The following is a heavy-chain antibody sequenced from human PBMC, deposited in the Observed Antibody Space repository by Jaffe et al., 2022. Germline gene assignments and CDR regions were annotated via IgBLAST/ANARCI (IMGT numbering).Heavy chain of an antibody. V-gene: IGHV4-61*02. CDR2: IYTSGST. D-gene: IGHD4-17*01. Sequence: QVQLQESGPGLVKPSQTLSLTCTVSGGSISSGSYYWSWIRQPAGKGLEWIGRIYTSGSTNYNPSLKSRVTISVDTSKNQFSLKLSSVTAADTAVYYCARGPGDYGGACFDYWGQGTLVTVSS. CDR3: ARGPGDYGGACFDY. J-gene: IGHJ4*02. CDR1: GGSISSGSYY.